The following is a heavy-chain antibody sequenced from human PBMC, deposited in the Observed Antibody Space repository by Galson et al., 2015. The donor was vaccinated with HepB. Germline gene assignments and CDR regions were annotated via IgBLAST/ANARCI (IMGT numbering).Heavy chain of an antibody. CDR2: IYYSGSN. D-gene: IGHD3-10*01. Sequence: ETLSLTCTVSGGSISSYYWSWIRQPPGQGLEWIGYIYYSGSNNYNPSLKSRVTMSEDTSKNQFSLRLSSVTAADTAVYYCARVRSMVRGVSLDYWGQGILVTVSS. V-gene: IGHV4-59*01. J-gene: IGHJ4*02. CDR1: GGSISSYY. CDR3: ARVRSMVRGVSLDY.